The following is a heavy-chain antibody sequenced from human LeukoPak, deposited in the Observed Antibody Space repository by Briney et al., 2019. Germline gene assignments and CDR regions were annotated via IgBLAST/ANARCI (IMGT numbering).Heavy chain of an antibody. CDR2: MYSSGGT. CDR3: ARDTASRPSSFFDN. D-gene: IGHD6-6*01. Sequence: SETLSLTCTVSGGSISSSTYFWAWIRQPPGKGLEWIGSMYSSGGTYYNPSLKSRVSILADTSKNQFSLQLNSVTPEDTAVYYCARDTASRPSSFFDNWGQGTLVTVSS. CDR1: GGSISSSTYF. V-gene: IGHV4-39*07. J-gene: IGHJ4*02.